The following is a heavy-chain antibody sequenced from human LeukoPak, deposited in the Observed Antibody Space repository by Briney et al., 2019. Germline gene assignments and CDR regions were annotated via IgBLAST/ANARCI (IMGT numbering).Heavy chain of an antibody. J-gene: IGHJ3*02. CDR1: GYTFTSYD. D-gene: IGHD2-2*01. V-gene: IGHV1-8*03. CDR3: ARYCSSTSCPEFDI. CDR2: MNPNSGNT. Sequence: ASMKVSCKASGYTFTSYDINWVRQATGQGLEWMGWMNPNSGNTGYAQKFQGRVTITRNTSISTAYMELSSLRSEDTAVYYCARYCSSTSCPEFDIWGQGTMVTVSS.